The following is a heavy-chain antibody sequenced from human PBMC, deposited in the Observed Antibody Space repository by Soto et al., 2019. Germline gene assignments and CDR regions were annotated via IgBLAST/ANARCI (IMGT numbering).Heavy chain of an antibody. D-gene: IGHD2-15*01. CDR3: ARDKYCSGGSCRKNWFDP. V-gene: IGHV4-59*01. CDR2: IYDDGSA. CDR1: GGSISSSY. Sequence: LSLTCTVSGGSISSSYWSWIRQPPGKGLEWLAYIYDDGSANYNPSLKSRATISLDMSKNQFSLKLTSVTAADTAVYYCARDKYCSGGSCRKNWFDPWGQGTLVTVSS. J-gene: IGHJ5*02.